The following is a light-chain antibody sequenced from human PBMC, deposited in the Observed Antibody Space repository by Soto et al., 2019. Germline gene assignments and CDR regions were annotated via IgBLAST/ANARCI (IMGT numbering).Light chain of an antibody. V-gene: IGLV4-60*02. J-gene: IGLJ3*02. Sequence: QAVVTQSSSASASLGSSVKLTCTLSSGHKNYIIAWHQQQPGKAPRYLMKLERSGSYNKGSGVPDRFSGSSSGADRYLTISTLPYEDEADYYCETWDSTLRVFGGGTKLTVL. CDR2: LERSGSY. CDR1: SGHKNYI. CDR3: ETWDSTLRV.